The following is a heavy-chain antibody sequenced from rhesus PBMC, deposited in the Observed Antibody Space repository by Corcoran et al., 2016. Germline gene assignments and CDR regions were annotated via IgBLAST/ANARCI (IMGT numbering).Heavy chain of an antibody. CDR3: ATFPDV. Sequence: QLQLQESGPGLVKPSETLSLTCTVSGGSLRTNYWSWIRQPPGKGLGWIGRISGSGGNTDYKPSLKSRVTISTDTSKNQFSLKLTSVTAADTAIYYCATFPDVWGRGVLVTVSS. V-gene: IGHV4-173*01. J-gene: IGHJ5-2*02. CDR2: ISGSGGNT. CDR1: GGSLRTNY.